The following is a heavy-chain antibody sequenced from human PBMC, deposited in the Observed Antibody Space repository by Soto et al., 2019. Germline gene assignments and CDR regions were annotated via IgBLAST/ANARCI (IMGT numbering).Heavy chain of an antibody. J-gene: IGHJ6*02. Sequence: PSVKVSCKASGYTFTGYYMHWVRQAPGQGLEWMGWINPNSGGTNYAQKFQGRVTMTRDTSISTAYMELSRLRSDDTAVYYCAGEVSSLYGMDVWGQGTTVTVSS. CDR1: GYTFTGYY. D-gene: IGHD6-6*01. CDR3: AGEVSSLYGMDV. CDR2: INPNSGGT. V-gene: IGHV1-2*02.